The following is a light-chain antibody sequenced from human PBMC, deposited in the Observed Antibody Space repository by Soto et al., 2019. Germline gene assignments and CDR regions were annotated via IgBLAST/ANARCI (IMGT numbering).Light chain of an antibody. CDR3: QSYDSRLRDVV. CDR2: VNT. J-gene: IGLJ2*01. Sequence: QSVLTQPPSVSGAPGARVTISCTGSSSNIGAGYDVHWYQQLPGTAPKVVIYVNTNRPSGVPDRFSGSKSGTSASLAITGLQAEDEADYYCQSYDSRLRDVVFGGGTKVTVL. V-gene: IGLV1-40*01. CDR1: SSNIGAGYD.